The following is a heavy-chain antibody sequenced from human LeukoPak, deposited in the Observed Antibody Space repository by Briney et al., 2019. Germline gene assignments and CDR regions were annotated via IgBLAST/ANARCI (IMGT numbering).Heavy chain of an antibody. CDR3: ARLPAEAYGGNPEGAY. Sequence: NHGESLKISCKGSGYTFTHYWIGWVRQMPGKGLEWMGIIYPSDSDTRYSPSFQGQVTISADKSISTAYLQWSSLKASDTAMYYCARLPAEAYGGNPEGAYWGQGTLVTAPS. D-gene: IGHD4-23*01. CDR2: IYPSDSDT. CDR1: GYTFTHYW. J-gene: IGHJ4*02. V-gene: IGHV5-51*01.